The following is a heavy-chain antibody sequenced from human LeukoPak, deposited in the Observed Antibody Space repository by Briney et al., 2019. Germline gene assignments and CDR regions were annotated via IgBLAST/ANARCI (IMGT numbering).Heavy chain of an antibody. V-gene: IGHV3-74*01. CDR2: INSDGSST. CDR1: GFTFSSYW. Sequence: GRSLRLSCAASGFTFSSYWMHWVRQAPGKGLVWVSRINSDGSSTSYADSVKGRFTISRDNAKNTLYLQMNSLRAEDTAVYYCARSSSGWYYFDYWGQGTLVTVSS. D-gene: IGHD6-19*01. J-gene: IGHJ4*02. CDR3: ARSSSGWYYFDY.